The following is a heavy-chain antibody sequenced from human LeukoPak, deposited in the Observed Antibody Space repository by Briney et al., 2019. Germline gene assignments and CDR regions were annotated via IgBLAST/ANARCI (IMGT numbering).Heavy chain of an antibody. D-gene: IGHD3-22*01. CDR3: TRDLDDSSGYYYVAVS. J-gene: IGHJ4*02. Sequence: GGSLRLSCTASGFTFGDYAMSWVRQAPGKGLEWVGFIRSKAYGGTTEYAASVKGRFTISREDSKSIAYLQMNSLKTEDTAVYYCTRDLDDSSGYYYVAVSWGQGTLVTVSS. CDR1: GFTFGDYA. V-gene: IGHV3-49*04. CDR2: IRSKAYGGTT.